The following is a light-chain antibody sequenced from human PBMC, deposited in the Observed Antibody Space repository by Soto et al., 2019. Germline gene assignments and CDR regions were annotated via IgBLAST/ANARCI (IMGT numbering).Light chain of an antibody. Sequence: DIQMTQSPSSLSGSVGDRVTITCRASQAISNYLNWYQQKPGKAPNLLIFGAKTLQSGVPSRFSGSGYGTDFTLTITSIQPEEEGIYYCQSVHAPRPTFGQGTRLEIK. CDR2: GAK. J-gene: IGKJ5*01. CDR1: QAISNY. V-gene: IGKV1-39*02. CDR3: QSVHAPRPT.